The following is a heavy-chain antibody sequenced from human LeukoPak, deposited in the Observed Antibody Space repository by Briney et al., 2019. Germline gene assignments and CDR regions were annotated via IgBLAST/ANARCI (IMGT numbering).Heavy chain of an antibody. CDR1: GFTFSSYS. V-gene: IGHV3-21*01. Sequence: PGGSLRLSCAASGFTFSSYSMNWVRQAPGKGLEWVSSISSSSSYIYYADSVKGRFTISRDNAKNSLYLQMNSRRAEDTAVYYCARDEYYDILTGSRPDYWGQGTLVTVSS. D-gene: IGHD3-9*01. J-gene: IGHJ4*02. CDR3: ARDEYYDILTGSRPDY. CDR2: ISSSSSYI.